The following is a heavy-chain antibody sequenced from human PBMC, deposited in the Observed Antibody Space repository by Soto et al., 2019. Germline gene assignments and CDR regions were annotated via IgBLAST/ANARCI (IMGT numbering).Heavy chain of an antibody. CDR1: GGSISSGGYS. Sequence: QLQLQESGSGLVKPSQTLSLTCAVSGGSISSGGYSWSWIQQPPGKGLEWIGYIYHSGSTYYNPFIKSRVTISVDRSKNQFSLKLSSVTAADTAVYYCASLPAPWGQGTLVTVSS. V-gene: IGHV4-30-2*01. CDR3: ASLPAP. J-gene: IGHJ5*02. CDR2: IYHSGST.